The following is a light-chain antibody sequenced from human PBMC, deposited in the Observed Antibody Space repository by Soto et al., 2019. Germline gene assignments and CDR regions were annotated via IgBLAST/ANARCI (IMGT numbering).Light chain of an antibody. CDR2: GAS. CDR1: QSVTSNY. Sequence: EIVLTQSPGTLSLSLGERATLSCRVSQSVTSNYIAWYQQKPGQAPRLLIYGASGRATGIPDRFSGSGSGTDFTLTISRLEPADFAVYYCQRYGSSRPWTFGQGTKVDIK. J-gene: IGKJ1*01. CDR3: QRYGSSRPWT. V-gene: IGKV3-20*01.